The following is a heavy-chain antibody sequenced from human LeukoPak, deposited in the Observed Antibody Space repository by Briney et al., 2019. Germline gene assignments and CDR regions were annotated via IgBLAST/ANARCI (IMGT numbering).Heavy chain of an antibody. CDR2: ISSSSTI. J-gene: IGHJ3*02. V-gene: IGHV3-48*01. Sequence: GGSPRLSCAASGFIFSSYSMNWVRQGPGKGLEWISYISSSSTIYYADSVKGRFTISRDNAKNSLYLQMNSLRADDTAVYYCARFPMGDSFDIWGQGTMVTVSS. CDR1: GFIFSSYS. D-gene: IGHD5-24*01. CDR3: ARFPMGDSFDI.